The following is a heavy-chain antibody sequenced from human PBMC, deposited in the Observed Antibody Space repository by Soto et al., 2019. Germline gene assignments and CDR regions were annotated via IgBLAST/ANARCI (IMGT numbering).Heavy chain of an antibody. CDR2: INHSGST. Sequence: SETLSLTGAVYGGSFSGYYWSWIRQPPGKGLEWIGEINHSGSTNYNPSLKSRVTISVDTSKNQFSLKLSSVTAADTAVYYCARQGRITIFGVVIHYGMDVWGQGTTVTVSS. CDR1: GGSFSGYY. CDR3: ARQGRITIFGVVIHYGMDV. D-gene: IGHD3-3*01. V-gene: IGHV4-34*01. J-gene: IGHJ6*02.